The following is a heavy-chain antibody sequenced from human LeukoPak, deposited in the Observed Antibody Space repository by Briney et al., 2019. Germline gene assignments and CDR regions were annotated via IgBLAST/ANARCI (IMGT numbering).Heavy chain of an antibody. CDR1: GYSFTSYW. CDR2: IDPSDSYT. D-gene: IGHD5-12*01. J-gene: IGHJ4*02. Sequence: GESLRSTCKGSGYSFTSYWISWVRQMPGKGLEWMGRIDPSDSYTNYSPSFQGHVTISADKSISTAYLQWSSLKASDTAMYYCASFRGYSGYDDDYWGQGTLVTVSS. CDR3: ASFRGYSGYDDDY. V-gene: IGHV5-10-1*01.